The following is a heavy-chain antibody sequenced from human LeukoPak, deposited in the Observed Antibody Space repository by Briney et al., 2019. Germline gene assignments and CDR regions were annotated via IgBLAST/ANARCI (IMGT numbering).Heavy chain of an antibody. CDR2: ISAYNGNT. CDR3: ATEITTADYYDSSGYFY. D-gene: IGHD3-22*01. V-gene: IGHV1-18*01. J-gene: IGHJ4*02. Sequence: ASVKVSCKASGYTFTSYGISWVRQAPGQGLEWMGWISAYNGNTNYAQKLQGRVTMTTDTSTSTAYMELRSLRSDDTAVYYCATEITTADYYDSSGYFYWGQGTLVTVSS. CDR1: GYTFTSYG.